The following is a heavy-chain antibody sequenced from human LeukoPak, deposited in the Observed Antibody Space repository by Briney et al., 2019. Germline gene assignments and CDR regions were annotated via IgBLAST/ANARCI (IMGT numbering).Heavy chain of an antibody. D-gene: IGHD3-9*01. V-gene: IGHV3-30*18. J-gene: IGHJ3*02. CDR1: GFTFSSYG. CDR2: ISYDGSNK. CDR3: AKDNHSGYTSYAFDI. Sequence: GRSLRLSCAASGFTFSSYGMHWVRQAPGKGLEWVAVISYDGSNKYYADSVKGRFTISRDNSKDTLYLQMNSLRDEDTAVYYCAKDNHSGYTSYAFDIWGQGTMVTVSS.